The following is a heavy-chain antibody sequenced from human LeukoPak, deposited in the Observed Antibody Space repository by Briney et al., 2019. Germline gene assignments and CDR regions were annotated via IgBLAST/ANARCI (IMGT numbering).Heavy chain of an antibody. J-gene: IGHJ4*02. Sequence: PGGSLRLSCAASGFTFSSYAMSWVRHAPGKGLEWVSAISGSGGSTYYADSVKGRFTVSRDNSKNTLYLQMNSLIADDTAVYYCGTDGRGSGSYSDFDYWGQGTLVTVSS. CDR1: GFTFSSYA. CDR3: GTDGRGSGSYSDFDY. D-gene: IGHD3-10*01. V-gene: IGHV3-23*01. CDR2: ISGSGGST.